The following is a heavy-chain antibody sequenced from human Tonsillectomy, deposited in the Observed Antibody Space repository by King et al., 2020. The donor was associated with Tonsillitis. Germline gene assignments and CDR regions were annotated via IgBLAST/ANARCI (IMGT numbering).Heavy chain of an antibody. CDR1: GGSFSGYY. CDR3: ARGLRVQYYFDY. Sequence: QVQLQQWGAGLLKPSETLSLTCAVYGGSFSGYYWSWIRQPPGKGLEWIGEINHSGSTNYIPSLKSRVTISVDTSKNQFSLKLSSVTAADTAVYYCARGLRVQYYFDYWGQGTLVTVSS. J-gene: IGHJ4*02. CDR2: INHSGST. D-gene: IGHD1-1*01. V-gene: IGHV4-34*01.